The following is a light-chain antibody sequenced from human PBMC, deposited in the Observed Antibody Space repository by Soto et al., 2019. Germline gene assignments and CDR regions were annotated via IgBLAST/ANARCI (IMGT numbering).Light chain of an antibody. CDR2: AAP. CDR3: QQHNNWPQT. V-gene: IGKV3-15*01. J-gene: IGKJ1*01. Sequence: DIQMTQSPATLSASPGDRATLSCRASQSVSSKLAWYQQKPGQAPKLLIYAAPTLASGVPSRFSGSGSGTEFALTISSLQSEDFAAYYCQQHNNWPQTFGRGTKVDI. CDR1: QSVSSK.